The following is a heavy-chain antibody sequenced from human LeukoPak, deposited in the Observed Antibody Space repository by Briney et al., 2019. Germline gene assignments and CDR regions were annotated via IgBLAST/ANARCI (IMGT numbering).Heavy chain of an antibody. CDR2: ISGSGGGT. D-gene: IGHD3-16*01. CDR1: GFTFSVCA. Sequence: GGSLRLSCSASGFTFSVCAMSWVRQAPGKGLEWVSAISGSGGGTYYADSVKGRFTISRDNSKNTLYLQMDSLRAEDTAIYYCAKDKIMTNNDNFDYWGQGILVTVSS. V-gene: IGHV3-23*01. CDR3: AKDKIMTNNDNFDY. J-gene: IGHJ4*02.